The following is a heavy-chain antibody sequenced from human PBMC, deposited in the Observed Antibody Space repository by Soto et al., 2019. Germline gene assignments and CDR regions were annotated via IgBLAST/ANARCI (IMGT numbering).Heavy chain of an antibody. J-gene: IGHJ6*02. CDR2: ISYDGSNK. Sequence: HPWGSLRISCAASGFTVSSYAMHWVRQAPGKGLEWVAVISYDGSNKYYADSVKGRFTISRDNSKNTLYLQMNSLRAEDTAVYYCARDYYRFNSGYGFSMDVWGQGTTVTVSS. CDR1: GFTVSSYA. CDR3: ARDYYRFNSGYGFSMDV. D-gene: IGHD5-12*01. V-gene: IGHV3-30-3*01.